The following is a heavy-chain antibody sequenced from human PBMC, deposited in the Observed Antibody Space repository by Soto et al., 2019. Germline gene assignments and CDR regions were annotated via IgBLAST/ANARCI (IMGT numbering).Heavy chain of an antibody. CDR1: GFTFSTYW. V-gene: IGHV3-7*01. CDR2: IKQDGSEK. Sequence: EVQLVESGGNLVQPGGSLRLSCAASGFTFSTYWMSWVRQTPGKGLEWVANIKQDGSEKTYVDSVKGRFTISRDNAKNSLYLQMNSLTAEDTAVYYCARDGGWPLSFDIWGQGTMVTVSS. J-gene: IGHJ3*02. D-gene: IGHD6-19*01. CDR3: ARDGGWPLSFDI.